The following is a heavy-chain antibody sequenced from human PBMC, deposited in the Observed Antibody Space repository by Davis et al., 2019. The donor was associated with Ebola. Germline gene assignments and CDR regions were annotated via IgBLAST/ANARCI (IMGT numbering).Heavy chain of an antibody. V-gene: IGHV4/OR15-8*01. CDR3: TSINSYYYVPNPAEYFQH. Sequence: ESLKISCAASGFTVSSNYMSWVRQAPGKGLEWIGEIYHSGSTNYNPSLKSRVTISVDKSKNQFSLKLSSVTAADTAVYYCTSINSYYYVPNPAEYFQHWGQGTLVTVSS. CDR2: IYHSGST. J-gene: IGHJ1*01. D-gene: IGHD3-10*02. CDR1: GFTVSSNY.